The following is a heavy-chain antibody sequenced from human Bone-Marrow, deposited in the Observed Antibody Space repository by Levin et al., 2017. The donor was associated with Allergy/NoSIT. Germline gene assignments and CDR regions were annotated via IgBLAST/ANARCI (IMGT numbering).Heavy chain of an antibody. J-gene: IGHJ6*03. Sequence: SETLSLTCSVSGGSISSGRYYFTWVRQSAGKGLEWIGRIYTTGSTNYNPPLESRVTISRATFKKEVYLTLSSVTAADTAVYYCARDRLASLYYYSMDVWGRGTTVIVSS. CDR1: GGSISSGRYY. V-gene: IGHV4-61*02. CDR3: ARDRLASLYYYSMDV. CDR2: IYTTGST.